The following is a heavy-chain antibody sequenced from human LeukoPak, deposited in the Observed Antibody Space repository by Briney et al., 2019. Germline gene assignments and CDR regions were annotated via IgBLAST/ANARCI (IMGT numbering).Heavy chain of an antibody. Sequence: SETLSLTCTVSGGSISSGGYYWSWIRQHPGKGLEWIVYIYYSGSTYYNPSLKSRLSIFVDTSKTQFSLKLSSVTAADTAIDGGGRGGYGLNLNYWAQEPLST. CDR2: IYYSGST. J-gene: IGHJ4*02. D-gene: IGHD5-18*01. V-gene: IGHV4-31*03. CDR1: GGSISSGGYY. CDR3: GRGGYGLNLNY.